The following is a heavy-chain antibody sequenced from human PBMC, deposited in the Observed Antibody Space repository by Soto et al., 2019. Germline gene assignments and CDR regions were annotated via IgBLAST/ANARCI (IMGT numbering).Heavy chain of an antibody. CDR2: IWWDVSYK. J-gene: IGHJ6*02. CDR3: ASSGRGDLTARVNFFYYGLDV. D-gene: IGHD5-18*01. V-gene: IGHV3-33*01. CDR1: GFSFSSSG. Sequence: PXVSLRLTCAASGFSFSSSGVHWVRQAPGKGLEWVAVIWWDVSYKYYEDSVKGRFTISRDNSQNTLYLQMNSLRVADTAVYYCASSGRGDLTARVNFFYYGLDVWGQGTAVTVSS.